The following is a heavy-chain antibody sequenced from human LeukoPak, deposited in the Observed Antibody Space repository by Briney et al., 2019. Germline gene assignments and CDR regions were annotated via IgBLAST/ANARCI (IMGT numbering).Heavy chain of an antibody. CDR3: ATSGKYCSSTSCYNWFDP. CDR1: GFTFSSYA. Sequence: GGSLRLSCAASGFTFSSYAMHWVRQAPGKGLEWVAVISYDGSNKYYADSVKGRFTISRDNSKNTLYLQVNSLRAEDTAVYYCATSGKYCSSTSCYNWFDPWGQGTLVSVSS. CDR2: ISYDGSNK. D-gene: IGHD2-2*01. V-gene: IGHV3-30-3*01. J-gene: IGHJ5*02.